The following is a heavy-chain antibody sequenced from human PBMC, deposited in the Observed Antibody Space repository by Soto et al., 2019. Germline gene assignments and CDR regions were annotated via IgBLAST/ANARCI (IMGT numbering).Heavy chain of an antibody. J-gene: IGHJ6*02. CDR2: INHSGST. D-gene: IGHD5-18*01. V-gene: IGHV4-34*01. Sequence: QVQLQQWGAGLLKPSETLSLTCAVYGGSFSGYYWSWIRQPPGKGLEWIGEINHSGSTNYNPSLKSRGTISVDTAKNQFSLKLSSVTAADTAVYYCASGYSYGFGDYYYYYGMDVWGQGTTVTVSS. CDR3: ASGYSYGFGDYYYYYGMDV. CDR1: GGSFSGYY.